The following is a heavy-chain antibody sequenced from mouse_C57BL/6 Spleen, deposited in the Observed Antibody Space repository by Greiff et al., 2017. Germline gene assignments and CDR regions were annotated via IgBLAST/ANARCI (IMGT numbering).Heavy chain of an antibody. Sequence: EVQGVESGPVLVKPGASVKMSCKASGYTFTDYYMNWVKQSHGKSLEWIGVINPYNGGTSYNQKFKGKATLTVDKSSSTAYMELNSLTSEDSAVYYCARSGYYYGSSYDAMDYWGQGTSVTVSS. CDR1: GYTFTDYY. CDR2: INPYNGGT. D-gene: IGHD1-1*01. CDR3: ARSGYYYGSSYDAMDY. J-gene: IGHJ4*01. V-gene: IGHV1-19*01.